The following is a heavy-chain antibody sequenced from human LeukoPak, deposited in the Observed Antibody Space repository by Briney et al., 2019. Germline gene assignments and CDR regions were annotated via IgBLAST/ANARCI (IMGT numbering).Heavy chain of an antibody. V-gene: IGHV4-59*01. CDR3: ARSYDSWSGYFS. CDR2: IYYSGST. J-gene: IGHJ5*02. CDR1: GDSISNYY. Sequence: PSETLSLTCAVSGDSISNYYWSWIRQPPGKGLEWIGYIYYSGSTNYNPSPESRVTMSVDTSKNQISLRLSSVTAADTAVYYCARSYDSWSGYFSWGQGTLVTVSS. D-gene: IGHD3-3*01.